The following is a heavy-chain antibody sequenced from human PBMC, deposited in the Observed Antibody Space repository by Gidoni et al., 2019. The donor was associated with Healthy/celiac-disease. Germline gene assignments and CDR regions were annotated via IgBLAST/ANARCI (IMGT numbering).Heavy chain of an antibody. CDR1: GGSFSGYY. D-gene: IGHD3-22*01. J-gene: IGHJ2*01. CDR2: INHSGST. Sequence: QVPLQQWGAGLLTPSETLSLTCAVYGGSFSGYYWSWIPPPPGKGLEWIGEINHSGSTNYNPSLKSRVTISVDTSKNQFSLKLSSVTAADTAVYYCARGRKRVQYYYDSSGRPGYWYFDLWGRGTLVTVSS. CDR3: ARGRKRVQYYYDSSGRPGYWYFDL. V-gene: IGHV4-34*01.